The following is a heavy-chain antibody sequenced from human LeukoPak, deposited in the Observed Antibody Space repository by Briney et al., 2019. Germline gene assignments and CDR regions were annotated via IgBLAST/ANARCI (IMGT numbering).Heavy chain of an antibody. CDR2: IHRSGTA. D-gene: IGHD2-2*01. J-gene: IGHJ4*02. CDR3: ARYCSSTKCPFDY. CDR1: GGSISSGFYF. V-gene: IGHV4-31*03. Sequence: SETLSLTCTVSGGSISSGFYFWSWIRQHPGKGLEWVGYIHRSGTAFYNPSLESRVSISMDTPKNEFSLRLSAVTDADTAVYYCARYCSSTKCPFDYWGQGTLVTVSS.